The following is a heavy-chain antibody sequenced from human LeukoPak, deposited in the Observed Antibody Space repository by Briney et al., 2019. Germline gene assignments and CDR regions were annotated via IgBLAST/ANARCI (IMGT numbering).Heavy chain of an antibody. CDR1: GFTVSSNY. D-gene: IGHD2-2*01. Sequence: GGSLRLSCAASGFTVSSNYMSWVRQAPGKGLEWVSVIYSGGSTYYADSVKGRFTISRDNSKNTLLLQMNSLRAEDTAVYYCAKGGAGYCSSTSCLYYFDYWGQGTLVTVST. CDR2: IYSGGST. CDR3: AKGGAGYCSSTSCLYYFDY. V-gene: IGHV3-53*01. J-gene: IGHJ4*02.